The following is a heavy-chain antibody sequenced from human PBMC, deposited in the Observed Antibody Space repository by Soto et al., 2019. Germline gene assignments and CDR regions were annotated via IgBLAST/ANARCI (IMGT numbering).Heavy chain of an antibody. J-gene: IGHJ4*02. CDR1: GGSISSSSYY. Sequence: PSETLSLTCTVSGGSISSSSYYWGWIRQPPGKGLEWIGSIYYSGSTYYNPSLKSRVTISVDTSKNQFSLKLSSVTAADTAVYYCARRAETISGSFDYWGQGTLVTVSS. CDR3: ARRAETISGSFDY. CDR2: IYYSGST. D-gene: IGHD3-10*01. V-gene: IGHV4-39*01.